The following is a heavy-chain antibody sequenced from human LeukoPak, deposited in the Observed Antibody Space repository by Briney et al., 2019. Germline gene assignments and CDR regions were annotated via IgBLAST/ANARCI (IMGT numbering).Heavy chain of an antibody. Sequence: GGSLRLSCAASGFTFSSYSMNWVRQAPGKGLEWVSAISGSGGSTYYADSVKGRFTISRDNSKNTLYLQMNSLRAEDTAVYYCAKGSNDGYYYYYMDVWGKGTTVTVSS. CDR2: ISGSGGST. D-gene: IGHD4-11*01. V-gene: IGHV3-23*01. J-gene: IGHJ6*03. CDR1: GFTFSSYS. CDR3: AKGSNDGYYYYYMDV.